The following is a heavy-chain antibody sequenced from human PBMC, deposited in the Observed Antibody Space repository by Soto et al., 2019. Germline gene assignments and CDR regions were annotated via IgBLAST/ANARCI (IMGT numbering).Heavy chain of an antibody. CDR3: AREGYYDILTGYSP. CDR2: IYYSGST. D-gene: IGHD3-9*01. CDR1: GGSIIRGGYY. J-gene: IGHJ5*02. V-gene: IGHV4-31*03. Sequence: SETLSLTCTVSGGSIIRGGYYWIWIRQHPGKGLEWIGYIYYSGSTYYNPSLKSRVTISVDTSKNQFSLKLSSVTAADTAVYYCAREGYYDILTGYSPWGQGTLVTVSS.